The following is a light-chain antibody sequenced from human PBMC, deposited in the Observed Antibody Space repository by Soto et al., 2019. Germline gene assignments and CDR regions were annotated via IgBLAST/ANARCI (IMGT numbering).Light chain of an antibody. CDR2: GAS. J-gene: IGKJ2*01. CDR3: QQYNKWPYT. Sequence: EMVMTQSPATLSVSPGERATLSCRASQSVSSNLAWYPQKPGPAPRLLIYGASTRATGIPARLSGSGSGAEFTLTISGLQSEDFAVYYCQQYNKWPYTFGQGTNLEIK. V-gene: IGKV3-15*01. CDR1: QSVSSN.